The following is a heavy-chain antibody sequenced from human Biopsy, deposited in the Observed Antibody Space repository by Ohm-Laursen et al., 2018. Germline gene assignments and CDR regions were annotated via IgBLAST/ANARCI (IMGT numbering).Heavy chain of an antibody. CDR2: IYYNGST. V-gene: IGHV4-59*01. CDR1: GGSISIYY. J-gene: IGHJ6*02. CDR3: ARATNSTGWPYYYFYGMDV. D-gene: IGHD2/OR15-2a*01. Sequence: SETLSLTCTVSGGSISIYYWSWIWQTPGKGLEGIGYIYYNGSTNYIPSLKSRVTISVDTSKNQFSLRLNSVTAADTAVYYCARATNSTGWPYYYFYGMDVWGQGTTVTVSS.